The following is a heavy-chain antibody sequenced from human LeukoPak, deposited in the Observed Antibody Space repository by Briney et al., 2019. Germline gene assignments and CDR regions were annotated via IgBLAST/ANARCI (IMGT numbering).Heavy chain of an antibody. CDR2: IIPILGIA. CDR1: GGTFSSYA. J-gene: IGHJ3*02. V-gene: IGHV1-69*04. Sequence: GASVKVSCKASGGTFSSYAISWVRQAPGQGLEWMGRIIPILGIANYAQKFQGRVTITADKSTSTAYMELSSLRSEDTAVYYCARDYYDSSGSPFDIWGQGTMVTASS. D-gene: IGHD3-22*01. CDR3: ARDYYDSSGSPFDI.